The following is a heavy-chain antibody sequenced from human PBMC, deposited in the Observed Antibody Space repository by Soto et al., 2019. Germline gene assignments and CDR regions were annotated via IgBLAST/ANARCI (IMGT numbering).Heavy chain of an antibody. CDR2: MSPNRGNT. CDR1: GYTFTSYD. D-gene: IGHD3-3*01. J-gene: IGHJ6*03. CDR3: ARGGGGYDFWSGYYVYMDV. V-gene: IGHV1-8*01. Sequence: ASVKVSCKASGYTFTSYDINWLRQPTGQGLGWMGWMSPNRGNTGYAQKFQGRVTMTRNTSISTAYMELSSLRSEDTAVYYCARGGGGYDFWSGYYVYMDVWGKGTTVTVSS.